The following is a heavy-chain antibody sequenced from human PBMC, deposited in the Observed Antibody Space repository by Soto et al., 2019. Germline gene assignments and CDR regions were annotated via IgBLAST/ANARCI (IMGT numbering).Heavy chain of an antibody. CDR3: ARRVSRSSGWYGGPFDP. D-gene: IGHD6-19*01. CDR1: GYSFTSYW. Sequence: GESLKISCKGSGYSFTSYWIGWVRQMPGKGLEWMGIIYPGDSDTRYSPSFQGQVTISADKSISTAYLQWSSLKASDTAMYYCARRVSRSSGWYGGPFDPWGQGTLVTVSS. CDR2: IYPGDSDT. J-gene: IGHJ5*02. V-gene: IGHV5-51*01.